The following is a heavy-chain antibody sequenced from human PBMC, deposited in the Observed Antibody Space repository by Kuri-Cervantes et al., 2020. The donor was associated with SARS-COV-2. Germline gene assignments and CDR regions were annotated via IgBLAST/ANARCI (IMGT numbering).Heavy chain of an antibody. Sequence: LSLTSAASGFNFRRTDMHWVRQAPGKGLGWVSGISGSGNSRYYADSVKGRFTVSRDNSKNTLYMLINSLRAEDTAVYYCAKGEYCSGSSCYREGVPLFDYWGQGTLVTVSS. V-gene: IGHV3-23*01. CDR3: AKGEYCSGSSCYREGVPLFDY. CDR1: GFNFRRTD. D-gene: IGHD2-15*01. CDR2: ISGSGNSR. J-gene: IGHJ4*02.